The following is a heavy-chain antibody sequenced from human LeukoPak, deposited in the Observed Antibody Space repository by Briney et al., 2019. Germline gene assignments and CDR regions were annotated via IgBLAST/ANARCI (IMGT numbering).Heavy chain of an antibody. D-gene: IGHD6-19*01. CDR1: GFTFSRYW. CDR3: ARDIGWFYFDY. Sequence: GGSLRLSCAASGFTFSRYWMSWVRQAPWKGLEWVANIKKDGSEKYYVDSVKGRFTISRDNAKNSLYLQMNSLRAEDTAVYYCARDIGWFYFDYWGQGSLVTVSS. J-gene: IGHJ4*02. V-gene: IGHV3-7*01. CDR2: IKKDGSEK.